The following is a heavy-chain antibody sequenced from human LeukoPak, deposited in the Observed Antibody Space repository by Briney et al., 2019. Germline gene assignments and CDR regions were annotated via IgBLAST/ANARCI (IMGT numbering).Heavy chain of an antibody. Sequence: SVKVSCKASGGTFSSYAISWVRQAPGQGLEWMGRIIPILGIANYAQKFQGRVTITADKSTSTAYMELSSLRSEDTAVYYCATLRGLGLYYFDYWGQGTLVTVSS. J-gene: IGHJ4*02. CDR2: IIPILGIA. CDR1: GGTFSSYA. CDR3: ATLRGLGLYYFDY. V-gene: IGHV1-69*04.